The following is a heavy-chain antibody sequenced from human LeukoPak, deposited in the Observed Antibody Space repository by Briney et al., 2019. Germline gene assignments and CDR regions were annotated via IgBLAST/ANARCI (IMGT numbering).Heavy chain of an antibody. Sequence: GGSLRLSCAASGFIFSNYAIHWVRQAPGKGLEWVAVISHDGSNKNYANSVKGRFTISRDNSKNTLYLQMNSLRGEDTAVYYCAGHFGAWHYFDYRGQGTLVTVSS. D-gene: IGHD3-3*01. CDR2: ISHDGSNK. V-gene: IGHV3-30*04. CDR1: GFIFSNYA. J-gene: IGHJ4*02. CDR3: AGHFGAWHYFDY.